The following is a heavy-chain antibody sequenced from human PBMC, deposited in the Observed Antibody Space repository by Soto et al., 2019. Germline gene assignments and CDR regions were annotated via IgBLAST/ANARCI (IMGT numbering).Heavy chain of an antibody. J-gene: IGHJ4*02. CDR3: ARRSTYCSSSGCYFDY. Sequence: GESLKISCEGSGYSFISYWIVWVRQMPGKGLEYMGIIYPGDSDTRYSPSFQGQVTISADKSISTAYLQWSSLKASDTAMYYCARRSTYCSSSGCYFDYWGQGIPVTVSS. D-gene: IGHD2-2*01. CDR2: IYPGDSDT. CDR1: GYSFISYW. V-gene: IGHV5-51*01.